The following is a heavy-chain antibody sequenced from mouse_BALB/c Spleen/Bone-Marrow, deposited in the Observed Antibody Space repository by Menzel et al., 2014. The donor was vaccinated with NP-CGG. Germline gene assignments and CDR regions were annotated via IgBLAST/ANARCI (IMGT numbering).Heavy chain of an antibody. CDR3: ARYGNGLMDY. J-gene: IGHJ4*01. D-gene: IGHD2-1*01. Sequence: EVQLQQSGAELVKPGASVKLSCTASGFNIKDTYMHWVKQRPEQGLEWIGRIYPANGDTKYDPKFQGQATITADTSSNTAYRQLSSLTSEDTAVYYCARYGNGLMDYWGQGTSVTVSS. V-gene: IGHV14-3*02. CDR2: IYPANGDT. CDR1: GFNIKDTY.